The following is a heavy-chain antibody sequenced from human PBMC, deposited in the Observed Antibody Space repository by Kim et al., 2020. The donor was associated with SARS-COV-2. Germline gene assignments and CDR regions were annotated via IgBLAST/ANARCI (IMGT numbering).Heavy chain of an antibody. CDR3: VRRPPGTIDS. CDR2: IGPSESL. J-gene: IGHJ4*02. Sequence: GGSLRLSCAASGFTFSSYHMSWVRQAPGKGLEWVSGIGPSESLHYADSVKGRFTISRDNSKSTLYLQMNSLRAEDTAVYYCVRRPPGTIDSWGQGTLVTVSS. D-gene: IGHD1-1*01. V-gene: IGHV3-23*05. CDR1: GFTFSSYH.